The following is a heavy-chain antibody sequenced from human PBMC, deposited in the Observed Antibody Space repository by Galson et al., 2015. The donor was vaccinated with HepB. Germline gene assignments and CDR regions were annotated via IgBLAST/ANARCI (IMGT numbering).Heavy chain of an antibody. J-gene: IGHJ4*02. Sequence: SLRLSCATSGFSVSNNYMTWVRQAPGKGLEWVSVIYSGVNTQYADSVRGRFTISRDDSKNTLYLQMNSLRAEDTAVYYCARGSGGSIFDCWGQGTLVTVSS. CDR1: GFSVSNNY. CDR3: ARGSGGSIFDC. V-gene: IGHV3-53*01. D-gene: IGHD4-23*01. CDR2: IYSGVNT.